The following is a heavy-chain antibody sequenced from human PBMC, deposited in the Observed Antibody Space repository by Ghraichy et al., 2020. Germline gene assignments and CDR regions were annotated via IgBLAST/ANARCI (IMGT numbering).Heavy chain of an antibody. J-gene: IGHJ3*02. CDR1: GFTFSSYA. Sequence: GGSLRLSCAASGFTFSSYAMSWVRQAPGKGLEWVSAIIGSGGSTYSADSVKGRFTISRDNSTNTLYLQMNSLRAEDTAVYYCAKTAPNYYGSGSYYNLAFDIWGQGTMVTVSS. V-gene: IGHV3-23*01. D-gene: IGHD3-10*01. CDR2: IIGSGGST. CDR3: AKTAPNYYGSGSYYNLAFDI.